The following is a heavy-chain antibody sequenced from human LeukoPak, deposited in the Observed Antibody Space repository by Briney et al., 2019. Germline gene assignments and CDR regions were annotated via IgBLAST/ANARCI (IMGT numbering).Heavy chain of an antibody. V-gene: IGHV4-59*08. CDR2: IYYGGST. D-gene: IGHD6-19*01. Sequence: SETLSLTCTVSGGSISSYYWSWIRQPPGKGLEWIGYIYYGGSTDYNPSLKSRVTISVDTSKNQFSLRLNSVTAADTAVYFCARQGWLTLYYFDYWGQGTLVTVSS. CDR1: GGSISSYY. CDR3: ARQGWLTLYYFDY. J-gene: IGHJ4*02.